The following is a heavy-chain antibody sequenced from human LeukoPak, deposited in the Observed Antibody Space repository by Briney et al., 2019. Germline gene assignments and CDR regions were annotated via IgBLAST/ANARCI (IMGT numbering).Heavy chain of an antibody. J-gene: IGHJ5*02. V-gene: IGHV1-69*13. CDR3: ANNPGYSYAVFDP. CDR1: GVTISSYA. CDR2: IIPIFGPV. D-gene: IGHD5-18*01. Sequence: ASVKVSCTASGVTISSYAISWVRQAPGQGLEWMGGIIPIFGPVNYAQNFQGRVTITADESTSTAYMELNRLRSEDTAVYYCANNPGYSYAVFDPWGQGTLVTVSS.